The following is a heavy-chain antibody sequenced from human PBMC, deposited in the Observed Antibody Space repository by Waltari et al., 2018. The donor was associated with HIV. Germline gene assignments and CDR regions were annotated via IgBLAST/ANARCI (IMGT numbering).Heavy chain of an antibody. J-gene: IGHJ4*02. CDR2: IHYTGST. CDR3: ARLDILTGFPQYYFDY. Sequence: QLQLQESGPGLLKPSETLSLSCTVSGGSINSRSFYWSWLRQPPGKGLEWIGNIHYTGSTYYNPSLKSRVTLSVDTSKNQLSLRLSSVTAADTAVYYCARLDILTGFPQYYFDYWGQGTLVTVSS. V-gene: IGHV4-39*01. CDR1: GGSINSRSFY. D-gene: IGHD3-9*01.